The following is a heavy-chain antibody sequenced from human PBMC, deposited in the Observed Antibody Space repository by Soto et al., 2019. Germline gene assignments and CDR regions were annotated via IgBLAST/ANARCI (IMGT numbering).Heavy chain of an antibody. D-gene: IGHD5-12*01. Sequence: SETLSLTCTVSGGSISSYYWSWIRQPPGKGLEWIGYIYYSGSTNYNPSLKSRVTISVDTSKNQFSLKLTCVTAADTAVYYCARRGYSGYDSYYFDYWGQGTLVTVSS. CDR3: ARRGYSGYDSYYFDY. J-gene: IGHJ4*02. CDR1: GGSISSYY. V-gene: IGHV4-59*08. CDR2: IYYSGST.